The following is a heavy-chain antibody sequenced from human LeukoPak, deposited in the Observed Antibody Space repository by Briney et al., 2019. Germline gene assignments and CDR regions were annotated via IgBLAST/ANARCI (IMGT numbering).Heavy chain of an antibody. V-gene: IGHV3-30*03. Sequence: PGGSLRLSCAASGFTFSSYGMHWVRQAPGKGLEWVAGISYDGSNTYYVDSMKGRFTISRDNSRNRLYLQMNTLTVEDTAIYYSARRLLTGGVTDFFDFWGQGALVTVSS. CDR3: ARRLLTGGVTDFFDF. D-gene: IGHD2-21*02. CDR2: ISYDGSNT. CDR1: GFTFSSYG. J-gene: IGHJ4*02.